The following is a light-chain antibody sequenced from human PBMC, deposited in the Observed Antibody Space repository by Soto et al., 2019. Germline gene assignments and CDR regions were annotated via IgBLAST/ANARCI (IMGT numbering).Light chain of an antibody. CDR1: QSLIHSDGNTY. V-gene: IGKV2-30*02. CDR2: EVS. CDR3: MQGTHWPWT. J-gene: IGKJ1*01. Sequence: EVVMTQSPLSLPVTLGQPAAISCRSSQSLIHSDGNTYLNWFQQRPGQSPRRLIYEVSDRDSGVPDRFRGSGSRTDFTLKISRVEAEDVGVYYCMQGTHWPWTFGQGTEVEIK.